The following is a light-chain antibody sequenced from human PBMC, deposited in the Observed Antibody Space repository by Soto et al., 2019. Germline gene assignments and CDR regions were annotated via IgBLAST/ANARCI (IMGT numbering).Light chain of an antibody. CDR2: GNS. V-gene: IGLV1-40*01. J-gene: IGLJ2*01. Sequence: QSVLTQPPSVSGAPGQRVTISCTGSSSNIGAGYDVHWYQQLPGTAPKLLIYGNSNRPSGVPDRFSGSKSGTSASLAITGLQAEDEADEYCQSYDSSPRGVFGGGTKLTVL. CDR1: SSNIGAGYD. CDR3: QSYDSSPRGV.